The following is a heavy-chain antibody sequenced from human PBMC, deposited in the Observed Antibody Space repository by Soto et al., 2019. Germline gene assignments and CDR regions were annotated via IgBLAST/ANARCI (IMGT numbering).Heavy chain of an antibody. CDR3: ARTSGWFLDSAY. D-gene: IGHD6-19*01. J-gene: IGHJ4*01. Sequence: QVQLVESGGGVVQPGRSLRLSCVASGFTFSNYAMHWVRQAPGKGLEWVAVIWHDGTTEYYGDSVKGRFTISRDNSRNTVYLHMNSLRAEDTALYFCARTSGWFLDSAYWGHGTLVTVSS. CDR1: GFTFSNYA. CDR2: IWHDGTTE. V-gene: IGHV3-33*01.